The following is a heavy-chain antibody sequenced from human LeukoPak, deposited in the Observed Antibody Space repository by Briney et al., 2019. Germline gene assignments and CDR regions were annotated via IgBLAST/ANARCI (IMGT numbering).Heavy chain of an antibody. CDR1: GGSFSGYY. V-gene: IGHV4-34*01. CDR3: ARALVVPAAIGAFDI. CDR2: INHSGST. D-gene: IGHD2-2*01. Sequence: PSETLSLTCAVYGGSFSGYYWSWIRQPPGKGLEWIGEINHSGSTNYNPSPKSRVTISVDTSKNQISLKLSSVTAADTAVYYCARALVVPAAIGAFDIWGQGTMVTVSS. J-gene: IGHJ3*02.